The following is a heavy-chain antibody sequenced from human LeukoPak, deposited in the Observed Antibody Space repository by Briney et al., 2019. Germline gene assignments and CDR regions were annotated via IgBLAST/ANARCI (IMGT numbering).Heavy chain of an antibody. Sequence: ASVKVSCKASGYTFTGYYMHWVRQAPGQGLEWMGWMNPNSGNTGYAQKFQGRVTMTRNTSISTAYMELSSLRSEDTAVYYCARGASTSSWYFLGDAFDMWGQGAMVTVSS. V-gene: IGHV1-8*02. CDR2: MNPNSGNT. CDR3: ARGASTSSWYFLGDAFDM. J-gene: IGHJ3*02. CDR1: GYTFTGYY. D-gene: IGHD6-13*01.